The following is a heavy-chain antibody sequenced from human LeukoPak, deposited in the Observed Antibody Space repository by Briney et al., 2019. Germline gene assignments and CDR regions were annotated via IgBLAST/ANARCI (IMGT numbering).Heavy chain of an antibody. CDR2: ISYSGST. CDR3: AKYVWGSYPTFEDY. CDR1: GGSISSYY. J-gene: IGHJ4*02. V-gene: IGHV4-59*01. Sequence: SGTLSLTCTVSGGSISSYYWSWIRQPPGKGLEWIGYISYSGSTNYNPSLKSRVTISVDTSKNQFSLKLSSVTAADTAVYYCAKYVWGSYPTFEDYWGQGTLVTVSS. D-gene: IGHD3-16*02.